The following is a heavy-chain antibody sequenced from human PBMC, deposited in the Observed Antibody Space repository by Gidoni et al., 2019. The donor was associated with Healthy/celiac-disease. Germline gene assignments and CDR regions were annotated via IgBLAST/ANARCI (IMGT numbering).Heavy chain of an antibody. J-gene: IGHJ5*02. CDR1: GGSISSGGYY. Sequence: QVQLQESGPGLVKPSQTLSLTCTVSGGSISSGGYYWSWIRQHPGKGLEWIGYIYYSGSTYYNPSLKSRVTISVDTSKNQFSLKLSSVTAADTAVYYCARLEGRWLQLGSWFDPWGQGTLVTVSS. CDR2: IYYSGST. CDR3: ARLEGRWLQLGSWFDP. V-gene: IGHV4-31*03. D-gene: IGHD5-12*01.